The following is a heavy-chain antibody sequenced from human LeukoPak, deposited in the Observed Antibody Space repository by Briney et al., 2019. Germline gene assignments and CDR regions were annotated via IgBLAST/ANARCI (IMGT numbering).Heavy chain of an antibody. CDR2: IYYSGST. J-gene: IGHJ4*02. D-gene: IGHD6-13*01. CDR1: GGSISSSSYY. V-gene: IGHV4-39*07. CDR3: ARMENGIAAAGAVY. Sequence: SETLSLTCTVSGGSISSSSYYWGWIRQPPGKGLEWIGSIYYSGSTYYNPSLKSRVTISVDTSKNQFSLKLSSVTAADTAVYYCARMENGIAAAGAVYWGQGTLVTVSS.